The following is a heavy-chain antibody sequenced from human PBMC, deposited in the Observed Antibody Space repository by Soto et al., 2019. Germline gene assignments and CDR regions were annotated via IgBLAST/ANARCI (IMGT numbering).Heavy chain of an antibody. CDR2: ISAYNGNT. J-gene: IGHJ4*02. V-gene: IGHV1-18*01. CDR1: GYTFTSYG. CDR3: ARDRDYGDYEPGVGFDY. Sequence: QVQLVQSGAEVKKPGASVKVSCKASGYTFTSYGISWVRQAPGQGREWMGWISAYNGNTNYAQKLQGRVTMTTDTSTSTAYMELRSLRSDDTAVYYCARDRDYGDYEPGVGFDYWGQGTLVTVSS. D-gene: IGHD4-17*01.